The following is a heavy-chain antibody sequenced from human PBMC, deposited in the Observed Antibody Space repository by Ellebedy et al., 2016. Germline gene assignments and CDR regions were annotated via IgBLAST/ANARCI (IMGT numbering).Heavy chain of an antibody. Sequence: SLKISXAASGFTFDDYAMHWVRQAPGKGLEWVSGISWNSGSIGYADSVKGRFTISRDNAKNSLYLQMNSLRAEDTALYYCAKTSRMVGDSPFDYWGQGTLVTVSS. D-gene: IGHD2-2*01. CDR2: ISWNSGSI. CDR1: GFTFDDYA. V-gene: IGHV3-9*01. CDR3: AKTSRMVGDSPFDY. J-gene: IGHJ4*02.